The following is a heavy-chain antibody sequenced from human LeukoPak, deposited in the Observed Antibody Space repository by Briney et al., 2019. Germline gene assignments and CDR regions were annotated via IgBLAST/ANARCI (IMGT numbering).Heavy chain of an antibody. V-gene: IGHV3-23*01. CDR1: GFSFNNYA. J-gene: IGHJ4*02. CDR2: INDNGGER. CDR3: AKTQWKVGATDYFDY. Sequence: GGSLRLSCAASGFSFNNYAMTWVRQAPGKGLEWVSNINDNGGERHYADSVKGRFTISRDNSKNTLFLQMDSLRAEDTAIYYCAKTQWKVGATDYFDYWGQGILVTVSS. D-gene: IGHD1-26*01.